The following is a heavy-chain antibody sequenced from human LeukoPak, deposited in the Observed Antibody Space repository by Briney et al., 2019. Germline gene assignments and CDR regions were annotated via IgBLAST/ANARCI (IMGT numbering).Heavy chain of an antibody. CDR3: ARGYGSGTYYPYYYGMDV. CDR2: IYYSGST. CDR1: GGSISSYY. V-gene: IGHV4-59*01. J-gene: IGHJ6*02. D-gene: IGHD3-10*01. Sequence: SETLSLTCTVSGGSISSYYWSWIQQPPGKGLEWIGCIYYSGSTNYNPSLKSRVTISVDTSKNQFSLKLSSVTAADTAVYYCARGYGSGTYYPYYYGMDVWGQGTTVIVSS.